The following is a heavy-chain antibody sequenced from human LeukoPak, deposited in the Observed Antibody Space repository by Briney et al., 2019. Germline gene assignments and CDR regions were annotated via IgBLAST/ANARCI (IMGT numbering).Heavy chain of an antibody. CDR1: GGTLSSYA. CDR2: IIPIFGTA. J-gene: IGHJ6*03. V-gene: IGHV1-69*13. D-gene: IGHD1-1*01. Sequence: ASVKVSCKASGGTLSSYAISWVRQAPGQGLEWMGGIIPIFGTANYAQKFQGRVTITADESTSTAYMELSSLRSEDTAVYYCASGGFNWYMDVWGKGTTVTVSS. CDR3: ASGGFNWYMDV.